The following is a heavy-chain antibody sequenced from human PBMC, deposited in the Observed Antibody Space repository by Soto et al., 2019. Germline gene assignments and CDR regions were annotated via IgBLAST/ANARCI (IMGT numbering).Heavy chain of an antibody. J-gene: IGHJ4*02. D-gene: IGHD2-15*01. CDR2: ISSSSTYT. CDR1: GFTFSTST. CDR3: ARVGSPGYCSGGYCPPPDY. V-gene: IGHV3-21*01. Sequence: GGSLRLSXAASGFTFSTSTMNWVRQAPGQGLEWVSSISSSSTYTYYAASVEGRFTISRDNAKNSLYLQMNSLRAEDTAVYYCARVGSPGYCSGGYCPPPDYWGQGTLVTVSS.